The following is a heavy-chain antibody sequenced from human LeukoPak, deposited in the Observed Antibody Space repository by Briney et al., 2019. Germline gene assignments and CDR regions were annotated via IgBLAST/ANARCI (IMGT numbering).Heavy chain of an antibody. Sequence: SETLSLTCTVSGGSISSYYWSWIRQPPGKGLEWIGYIYYSGSTNYNPSLKSRVTISVDTSKNQFSLKLSSVTAADTAVYYCARDQGYSSSWLNWYFDLWGRGTLVTVSS. D-gene: IGHD6-13*01. CDR3: ARDQGYSSSWLNWYFDL. V-gene: IGHV4-59*01. CDR1: GGSISSYY. CDR2: IYYSGST. J-gene: IGHJ2*01.